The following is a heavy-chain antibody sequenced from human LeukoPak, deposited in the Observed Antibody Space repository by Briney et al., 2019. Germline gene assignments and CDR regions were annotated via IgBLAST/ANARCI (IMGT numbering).Heavy chain of an antibody. J-gene: IGHJ3*02. CDR3: ARGSSYYDSSGYTPKDASDI. CDR2: ISSSSSYI. Sequence: GGSLRLSCAASGFTFSSYSMNWVRQAPGRGLEWVSSISSSSSYIYYADSVKGRFTISRDNAKNSLYLQMNSLRAEDTAVYYCARGSSYYDSSGYTPKDASDIWGQGTMVTVSS. D-gene: IGHD3-22*01. CDR1: GFTFSSYS. V-gene: IGHV3-21*01.